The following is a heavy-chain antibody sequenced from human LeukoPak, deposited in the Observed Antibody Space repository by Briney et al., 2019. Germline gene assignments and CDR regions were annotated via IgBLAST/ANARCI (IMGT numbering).Heavy chain of an antibody. Sequence: GGSLRLSCAASGFTFSSYEMNWVRQAPGKGLEWVSYISSSGSTIYYADSVKGRFTISRDNAKNSLYLQMNSLRAEDTAVYYCAKPPEDIVVVVADAYYFDYWGQGTLVTVSS. CDR3: AKPPEDIVVVVADAYYFDY. V-gene: IGHV3-48*03. J-gene: IGHJ4*02. D-gene: IGHD2-15*01. CDR1: GFTFSSYE. CDR2: ISSSGSTI.